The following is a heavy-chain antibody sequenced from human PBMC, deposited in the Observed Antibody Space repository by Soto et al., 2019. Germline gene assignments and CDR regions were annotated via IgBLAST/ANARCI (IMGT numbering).Heavy chain of an antibody. CDR1: GFTFSSYA. Sequence: EVQLLESGGGLVQPGGSLRLSCAASGFTFSSYAMTWVRQAPGKGLEWVSVISDSDNATYYADSVKGRFTISRDNSKNTLYLQFNSLRAEDTAVYYCAKGVSSSAWAASDNWGQGTLVNVSS. D-gene: IGHD6-19*01. CDR3: AKGVSSSAWAASDN. V-gene: IGHV3-23*01. CDR2: ISDSDNAT. J-gene: IGHJ4*02.